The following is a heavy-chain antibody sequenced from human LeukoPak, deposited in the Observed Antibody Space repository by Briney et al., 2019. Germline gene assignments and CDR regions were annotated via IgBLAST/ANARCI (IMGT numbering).Heavy chain of an antibody. CDR3: ARVGSGYPDY. J-gene: IGHJ4*02. CDR2: INTYSANT. V-gene: IGHV1-18*01. Sequence: ASVKVSCKASGGTFSSYAISWVRQAPGQGLEWMGWINTYSANTNYAQKLQGRVTMTTDTSTSTAYMELRSLRSDDTAVYYCARVGSGYPDYWGQGTLVTVSS. CDR1: GGTFSSYA. D-gene: IGHD5-12*01.